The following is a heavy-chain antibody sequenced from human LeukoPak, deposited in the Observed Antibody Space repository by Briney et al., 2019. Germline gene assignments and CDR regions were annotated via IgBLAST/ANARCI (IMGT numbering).Heavy chain of an antibody. CDR3: AKYRLTTRYYFDY. J-gene: IGHJ4*02. Sequence: PGGSLRLSCAASGFTFTKHAMTWVRQAPGKGLEWVSAISGSGGSTYYADSVKGRFTISRDNSKNTLYLQMNSLRAEDTAVYYCAKYRLTTRYYFDYWGQGTLVTVSS. CDR2: ISGSGGST. CDR1: GFTFTKHA. V-gene: IGHV3-23*01. D-gene: IGHD3-16*02.